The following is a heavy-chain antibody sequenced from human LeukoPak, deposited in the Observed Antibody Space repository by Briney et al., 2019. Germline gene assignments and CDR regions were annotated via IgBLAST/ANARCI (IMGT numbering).Heavy chain of an antibody. Sequence: SETLSLTCSVSGGSFSGFYWSWIRQPPGKGLEWIGYIYYSGSTNYNPSLKSRVTISVDTSKNQFSLKLSSVTAADTAVYYCARDGRGYSYEGGQRYYYGMDVWGQGTTVTVSS. CDR2: IYYSGST. D-gene: IGHD5-18*01. J-gene: IGHJ6*02. V-gene: IGHV4-59*01. CDR1: GGSFSGFY. CDR3: ARDGRGYSYEGGQRYYYGMDV.